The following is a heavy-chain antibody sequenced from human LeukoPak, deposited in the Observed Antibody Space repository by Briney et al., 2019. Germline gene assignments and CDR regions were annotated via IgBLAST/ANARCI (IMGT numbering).Heavy chain of an antibody. CDR1: GGTFSSYA. Sequence: GASVKVSCKASGGTFSSYAISWVRQAPGQGLEWMGGIIPIFGTANYAQKFQGRVTITTDESTSTAYMELSSLRSEDTAVYYCARSPLAGIPRGGNYYYYYMDVWGKGTTVTVSS. CDR3: ARSPLAGIPRGGNYYYYYMDV. D-gene: IGHD5-18*01. J-gene: IGHJ6*03. V-gene: IGHV1-69*05. CDR2: IIPIFGTA.